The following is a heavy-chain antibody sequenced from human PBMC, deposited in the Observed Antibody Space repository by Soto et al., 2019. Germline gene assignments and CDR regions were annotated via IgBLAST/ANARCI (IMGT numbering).Heavy chain of an antibody. CDR3: DRDAGPITRLRGDVDV. CDR2: IRAKAFSGTT. J-gene: IGHJ6*03. D-gene: IGHD3-10*01. Sequence: EVQLVESGGGLVQPGRSLRLSCTASGFIFADYAMAWFRQSPGKGLEWVGFIRAKAFSGTTEYAAAVECRFTISRDDSKSISYMQMNSLQAEDTAMYYCDRDAGPITRLRGDVDVWGKGTTVTVSS. V-gene: IGHV3-49*03. CDR1: GFIFADYA.